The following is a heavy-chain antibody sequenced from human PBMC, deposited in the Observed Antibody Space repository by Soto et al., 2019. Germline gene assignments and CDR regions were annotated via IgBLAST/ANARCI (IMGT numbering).Heavy chain of an antibody. CDR2: IIPIFGTA. J-gene: IGHJ6*02. CDR1: GGTFSSYA. Sequence: QVQLVQSGAEVKKPGSSVTVSCKASGGTFSSYAISWVRQAHGQGLEWMGGIIPIFGTANYAQKFQGRVTITADESTSTAYMELSSLRSEDTAVYYCASVLELHYYYGMDVWGQGTTVTVSS. CDR3: ASVLELHYYYGMDV. V-gene: IGHV1-69*12. D-gene: IGHD1-7*01.